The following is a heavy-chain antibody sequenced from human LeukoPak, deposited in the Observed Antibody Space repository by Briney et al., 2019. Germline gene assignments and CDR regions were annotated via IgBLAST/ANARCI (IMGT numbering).Heavy chain of an antibody. J-gene: IGHJ6*03. CDR3: ARGVNYYYYMDV. Sequence: SETLSLTCTVSGVSISSSSYYWGWIRQPPGKGLEWIGSIYYSGSTYYNPSLKSRVTISVDTSKNQFSLKLSSVTAADTAVYYCARGVNYYYYMDVWGKGTTVTVSS. CDR2: IYYSGST. CDR1: GVSISSSSYY. V-gene: IGHV4-39*01.